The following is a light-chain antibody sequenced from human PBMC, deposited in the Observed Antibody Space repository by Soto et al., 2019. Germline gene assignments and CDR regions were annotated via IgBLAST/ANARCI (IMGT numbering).Light chain of an antibody. V-gene: IGKV1-12*01. CDR1: QGISNW. Sequence: DIQMTQSPSSVSASVGDRVSITCRASQGISNWLAWYQQKPGIAPKLLIYTGSSLQSGVPSRFSGTGSGTDFTLAISSLQPEDVATYYCQQANSFPLTFGGGTKVEIK. CDR2: TGS. J-gene: IGKJ4*01. CDR3: QQANSFPLT.